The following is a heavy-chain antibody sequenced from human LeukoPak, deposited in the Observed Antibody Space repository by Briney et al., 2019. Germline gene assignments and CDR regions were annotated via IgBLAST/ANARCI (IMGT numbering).Heavy chain of an antibody. J-gene: IGHJ6*03. Sequence: GGSLRLSCAASGFTFSSYAMSWVRQAPGKGLEWVSAISGSVGSTYYADSVKGRFTNSRDNSKNTLYLQMNSLRAEDTAVYYCGLSSDYYYMDVWGKGATVTVSS. CDR3: GLSSDYYYMDV. V-gene: IGHV3-23*01. D-gene: IGHD3-16*02. CDR1: GFTFSSYA. CDR2: ISGSVGST.